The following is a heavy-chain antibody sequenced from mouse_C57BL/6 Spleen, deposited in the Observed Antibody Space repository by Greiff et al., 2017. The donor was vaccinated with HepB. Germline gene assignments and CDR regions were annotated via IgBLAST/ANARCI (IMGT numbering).Heavy chain of an antibody. CDR2: IHPNSGST. CDR1: GYTFTSYW. CDR3: AREGYYYGSSYYAMDD. J-gene: IGHJ4*01. Sequence: VQLQQPGAELVKPGASVKLSCKASGYTFTSYWMHWVKQRPGQGLEWIGMIHPNSGSTNYNEKFKSKATLTVDKSSSTAYMQLSSLTSEDAAVYYCAREGYYYGSSYYAMDDWGQGTSVTVAS. V-gene: IGHV1-64*01. D-gene: IGHD1-1*01.